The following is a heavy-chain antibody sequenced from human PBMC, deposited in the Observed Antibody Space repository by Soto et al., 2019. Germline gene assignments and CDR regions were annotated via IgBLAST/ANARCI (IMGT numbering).Heavy chain of an antibody. CDR2: INHSGST. J-gene: IGHJ4*02. D-gene: IGHD6-6*01. CDR1: GGSFSGYY. V-gene: IGHV4-34*01. CDR3: ARGFKVVGAARSPGLDY. Sequence: SETLSLTCAVYGGSFSGYYWSWIRQPPGKGLEWIGEINHSGSTNYNPSLKSRVTISVDTSKNQFSLKLSSVTAADTAVYYCARGFKVVGAARSPGLDYWGQGTLVTVSS.